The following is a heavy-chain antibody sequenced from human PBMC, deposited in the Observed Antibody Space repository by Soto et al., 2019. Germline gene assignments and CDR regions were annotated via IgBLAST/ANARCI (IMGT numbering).Heavy chain of an antibody. D-gene: IGHD6-13*01. CDR3: TRHPHGGGAAAGTYYYYGMDV. CDR2: IRSKANSYAT. Sequence: PGGSLRLSCAASGFTFSGSAMHWVRQASGKGLEWVGRIRSKANSYATAYAASVKGRFTISRDDSKNTAYLQMNSLKTEDTAVYYCTRHPHGGGAAAGTYYYYGMDVWGQGTTVTVSS. J-gene: IGHJ6*02. V-gene: IGHV3-73*01. CDR1: GFTFSGSA.